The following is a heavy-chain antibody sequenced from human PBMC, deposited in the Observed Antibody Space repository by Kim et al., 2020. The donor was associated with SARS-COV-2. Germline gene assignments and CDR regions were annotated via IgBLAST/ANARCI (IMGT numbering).Heavy chain of an antibody. CDR3: ARVLNTAMDPSWWFDP. V-gene: IGHV1-18*01. Sequence: KLQGRVTMTTDTSTSTAYMELRSLRSDDTAVYYCARVLNTAMDPSWWFDPWGQGTLVTVSS. J-gene: IGHJ5*02. D-gene: IGHD5-18*01.